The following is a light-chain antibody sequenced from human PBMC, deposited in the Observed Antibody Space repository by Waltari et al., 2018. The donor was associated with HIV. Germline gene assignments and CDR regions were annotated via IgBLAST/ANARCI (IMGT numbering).Light chain of an antibody. CDR2: GVT. CDR1: NTHIGAFDL. CDR3: SSYSTLKTIL. Sequence: QSALTQPASVSGSPGQSVTISCTGGNTHIGAFDLVSWYQQRSGEAPQLIIFGVTSRPSGVSSRFSGFKSGHTASLTISGLHDGDEAYYFCSSYSTLKTILFGGGTKLTV. V-gene: IGLV2-14*03. J-gene: IGLJ3*02.